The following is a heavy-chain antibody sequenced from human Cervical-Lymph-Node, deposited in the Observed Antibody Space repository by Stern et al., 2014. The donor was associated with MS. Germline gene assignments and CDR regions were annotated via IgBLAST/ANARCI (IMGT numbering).Heavy chain of an antibody. CDR1: GFPVGASY. Sequence: EVKLLESGGGLVQPGGSLRLSCEASGFPVGASYMNWVRQAPGKGLEWVSRIHTVGTTHYADPVKGRFTISRANAKNALYLQMDRLTVEDTAVYYCAREIAGRRFEDWGRGTLVAVSP. CDR3: AREIAGRRFED. CDR2: IHTVGTT. D-gene: IGHD6-6*01. J-gene: IGHJ4*02. V-gene: IGHV3-66*01.